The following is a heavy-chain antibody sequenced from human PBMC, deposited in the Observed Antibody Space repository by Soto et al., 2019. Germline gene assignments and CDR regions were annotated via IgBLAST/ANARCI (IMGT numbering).Heavy chain of an antibody. D-gene: IGHD3-22*01. CDR1: GFTVSSNY. CDR2: IYSGGST. Sequence: PGGSLRLSCAASGFTVSSNYMSWVRQAPGKGLEWVSVIYSGGSTYYADSVKGRFTISRDNSKNTLYLQMNSLRAEDTAVYYCARESYYDSSGYYNWFDPWGQGTLVTVSS. V-gene: IGHV3-66*01. J-gene: IGHJ5*02. CDR3: ARESYYDSSGYYNWFDP.